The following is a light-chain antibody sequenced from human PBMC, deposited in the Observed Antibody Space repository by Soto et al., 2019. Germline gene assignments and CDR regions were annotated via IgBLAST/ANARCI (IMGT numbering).Light chain of an antibody. CDR3: QQYSSSPRT. Sequence: EIVLTQSPATLSLSPGERATLSCRASQSVSSYLAWYQQKPGQAPRLLIYDASNRATGVPDRFSGSGSGTDFSLTISRLEPEDFAVYHCQQYSSSPRTSGQGTRLEIK. V-gene: IGKV3-20*01. CDR2: DAS. CDR1: QSVSSY. J-gene: IGKJ5*01.